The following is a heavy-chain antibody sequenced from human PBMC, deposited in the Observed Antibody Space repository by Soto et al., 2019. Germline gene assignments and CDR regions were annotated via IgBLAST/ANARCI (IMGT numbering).Heavy chain of an antibody. CDR1: GYILSNYG. CDR3: ARDGSRELLTPYHYYYGMDV. J-gene: IGHJ6*02. D-gene: IGHD1-26*01. V-gene: IGHV1-18*01. CDR2: ISAYNGHT. Sequence: ASVKVSCKASGYILSNYGISWVRQAPGQGLEWMGWISAYNGHTNYAQKLQGRVTMTTDTSTSTAYMEVWSLRSDDTAVYYCARDGSRELLTPYHYYYGMDVWGQ.